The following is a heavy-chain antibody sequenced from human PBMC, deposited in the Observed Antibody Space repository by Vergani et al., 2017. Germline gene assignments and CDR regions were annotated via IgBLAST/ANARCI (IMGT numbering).Heavy chain of an antibody. V-gene: IGHV3-23*01. D-gene: IGHD1-26*01. CDR3: VKDAGSYENFFAS. Sequence: EVQLLESGGSLKQPGGSVRLSCAASGFTFSTYAMHWVRQAPGKGLEWVSALTGGGGSTYYADSFKGRFIISRDNSRDTLYLQMKSLRPEDTATYYCVKDAGSYENFFASWGQGTLVTVSS. J-gene: IGHJ4*02. CDR2: LTGGGGST. CDR1: GFTFSTYA.